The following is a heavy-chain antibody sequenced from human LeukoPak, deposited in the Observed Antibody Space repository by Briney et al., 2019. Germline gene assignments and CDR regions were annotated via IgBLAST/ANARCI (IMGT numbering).Heavy chain of an antibody. J-gene: IGHJ4*02. Sequence: PGGSLRLSCAASGFAVSSNYIGWVRLAPGKGLEHVSVIYSGGATYYADSVKGRFTISRHISKHTLYLQMNSLRAEDTAVYYCATLDLRGYYFDYWGQGTLVTVSS. CDR1: GFAVSSNY. D-gene: IGHD3-22*01. CDR3: ATLDLRGYYFDY. V-gene: IGHV3-53*04. CDR2: IYSGGAT.